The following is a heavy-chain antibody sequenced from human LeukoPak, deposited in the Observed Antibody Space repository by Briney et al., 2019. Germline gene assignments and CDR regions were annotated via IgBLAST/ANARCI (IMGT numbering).Heavy chain of an antibody. V-gene: IGHV4-59*01. CDR3: ARGVRYFDY. Sequence: PSETLSLTCSVSGDSINSYFWSWIRQPPGKGLEWIGHISYSGSTEYNPSLKSRVTISVDTSKNQFSLKLSSVTAADTAVYYCARGVRYFDYWGQGTLVTVSS. D-gene: IGHD4-23*01. CDR2: ISYSGST. CDR1: GDSINSYF. J-gene: IGHJ4*02.